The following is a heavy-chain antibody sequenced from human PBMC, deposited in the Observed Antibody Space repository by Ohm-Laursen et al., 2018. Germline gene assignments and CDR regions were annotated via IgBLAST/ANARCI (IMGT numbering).Heavy chain of an antibody. Sequence: ESSVKVSCKASGYTFTDYHIHWVRQAPGQGLEWMGWIDPHTGGTNYAHNFQGRVTMTRDTSITTVYMEPSGLKYDDTALYYCARGYCSSKNCPPGAYWGQGTLVTVSS. D-gene: IGHD2-15*01. CDR2: IDPHTGGT. V-gene: IGHV1-2*02. J-gene: IGHJ4*02. CDR3: ARGYCSSKNCPPGAY. CDR1: GYTFTDYH.